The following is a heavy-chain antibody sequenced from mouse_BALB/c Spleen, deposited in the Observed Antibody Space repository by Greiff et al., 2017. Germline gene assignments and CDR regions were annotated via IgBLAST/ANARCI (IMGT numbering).Heavy chain of an antibody. CDR2: IDPENGNT. J-gene: IGHJ3*01. V-gene: IGHV14-1*02. Sequence: VQLQQSGAELVRSGASVKLSCTASGFNIKDYYMHWVKQRPEQGLEWIGWIDPENGNTIYDPKFQGKASITADTSSNTAYLQLSSLTSEDTAVYYCALNWDRFAYWGQGTLVTVSA. D-gene: IGHD4-1*01. CDR3: ALNWDRFAY. CDR1: GFNIKDYY.